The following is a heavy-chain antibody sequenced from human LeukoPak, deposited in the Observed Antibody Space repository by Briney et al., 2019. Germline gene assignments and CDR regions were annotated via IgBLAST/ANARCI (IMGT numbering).Heavy chain of an antibody. V-gene: IGHV3-7*04. J-gene: IGHJ3*02. D-gene: IGHD5-12*01. CDR2: RNQDGSEK. Sequence: GGSLRLSCEASGFPFSSYWMTWVRQAPGKGLEWVANRNQDGSEKYYVGSVRGRFTISRDNAKNSLFLQMNSLRAEDTAVYFCARVVTWMEKAFDIWGQGTMVTVSS. CDR3: ARVVTWMEKAFDI. CDR1: GFPFSSYW.